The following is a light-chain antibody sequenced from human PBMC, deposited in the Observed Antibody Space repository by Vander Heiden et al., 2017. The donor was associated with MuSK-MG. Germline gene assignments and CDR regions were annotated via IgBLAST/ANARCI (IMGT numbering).Light chain of an antibody. CDR2: AAS. CDR1: QGISSY. J-gene: IGKJ5*01. Sequence: IQLTQSPSSLSASVGDRVTITCRASQGISSYLAWYQQKPGKAPKLLIYAASTLQSGVPSRFSGSGYGTDFTLTISSLQPEDFATYYCQQLNSSPITFGQGTLVDIK. V-gene: IGKV1-9*01. CDR3: QQLNSSPIT.